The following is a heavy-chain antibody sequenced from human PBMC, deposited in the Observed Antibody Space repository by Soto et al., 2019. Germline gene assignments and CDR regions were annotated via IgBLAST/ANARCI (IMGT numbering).Heavy chain of an antibody. CDR2: ISDSGGGT. J-gene: IGHJ6*02. CDR1: GFTFSSYA. D-gene: IGHD1-1*01. V-gene: IGHV3-23*01. CDR3: AKGNSGRYYYGMDV. Sequence: PGGSLRLSCAAFGFTFSSYAMSWVRQAPGKGLEWVSAISDSGGGTYYADSVKGRLTISRDNSKNTLYLQMNSLRAEDTAVYYCAKGNSGRYYYGMDVWGQGTTVTVSS.